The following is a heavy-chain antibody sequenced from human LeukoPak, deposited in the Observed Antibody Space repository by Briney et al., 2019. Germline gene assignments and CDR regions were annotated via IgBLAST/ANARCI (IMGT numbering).Heavy chain of an antibody. J-gene: IGHJ4*02. CDR3: ARGSSGYYPY. V-gene: IGHV4-59*01. Sequence: PSETLPLTCTVSGASISSYDWSWIRQPPGKALEWIGYISHSGSTNYNPSLKSRVTISTDTSKNQFSLKLSSVTTADTAVYYCARGSSGYYPYWGRGTLVTVSS. CDR1: GASISSYD. CDR2: ISHSGST. D-gene: IGHD3-22*01.